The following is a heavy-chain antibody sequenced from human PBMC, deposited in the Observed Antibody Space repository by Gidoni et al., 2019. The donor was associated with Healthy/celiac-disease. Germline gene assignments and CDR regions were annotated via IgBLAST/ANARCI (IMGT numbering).Heavy chain of an antibody. CDR3: AEATGAGLGSYALDI. J-gene: IGHJ3*02. D-gene: IGHD3-10*01. CDR2: IVVGSGNT. Sequence: QLHLVHSGPEGKQPGTSVKVSCKASGFTFTNSAMQWGRQARGQRLEWIGWIVVGSGNTNYAQRLQERVSITWDMSTSKAYMELSSLRSEDTAVYCCAEATGAGLGSYALDIWGHGTMVTVSS. V-gene: IGHV1-58*02. CDR1: GFTFTNSA.